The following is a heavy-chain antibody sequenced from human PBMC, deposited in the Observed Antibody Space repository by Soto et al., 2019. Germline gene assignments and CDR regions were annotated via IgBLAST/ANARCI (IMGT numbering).Heavy chain of an antibody. D-gene: IGHD3-22*01. J-gene: IGHJ4*02. Sequence: QVQLVQSGAEVKKPGASVKVTCKASGYTFTSYARHWVRQAPGQRLEWMGWINAGNGNTKYSQKFQGRVTITRDTSASTAYMELSSLRSEDTAVYYCARGDYYDIHDYWGQGTLVTVSS. CDR3: ARGDYYDIHDY. V-gene: IGHV1-3*01. CDR1: GYTFTSYA. CDR2: INAGNGNT.